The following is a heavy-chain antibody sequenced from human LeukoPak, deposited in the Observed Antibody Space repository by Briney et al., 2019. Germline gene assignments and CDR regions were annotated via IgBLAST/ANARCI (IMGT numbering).Heavy chain of an antibody. Sequence: GGSLRLSCAASGFTFSNNAMHWVRQAPGKGLEWVALISYDATNKYYGDSVKGRFTISRDNSKNTLYLQMNSLRAEDTAVYYCARDRDIVVVVAATRYYYYYMDVWGKGTTVTVSS. V-gene: IGHV3-30*04. J-gene: IGHJ6*03. CDR1: GFTFSNNA. D-gene: IGHD2-15*01. CDR3: ARDRDIVVVVAATRYYYYYMDV. CDR2: ISYDATNK.